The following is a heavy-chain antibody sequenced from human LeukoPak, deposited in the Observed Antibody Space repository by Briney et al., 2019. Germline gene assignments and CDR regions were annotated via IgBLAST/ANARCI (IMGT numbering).Heavy chain of an antibody. CDR3: ANGAYCSSTSCYAGDYFDY. CDR1: GFTFSSYA. Sequence: GGSLRLSCAASGFTFSSYAMSWVRQAPGKGLEWVSAISGSGGSTYYADSVKGRFTISRDNSKNTLYLQMNSLRDEDTAVYYCANGAYCSSTSCYAGDYFDYWGQGTLVTVSS. CDR2: ISGSGGST. V-gene: IGHV3-23*01. D-gene: IGHD2-2*01. J-gene: IGHJ4*02.